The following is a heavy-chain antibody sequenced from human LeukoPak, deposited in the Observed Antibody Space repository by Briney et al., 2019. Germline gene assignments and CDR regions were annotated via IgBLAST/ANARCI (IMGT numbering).Heavy chain of an antibody. D-gene: IGHD2-2*01. Sequence: GGSLRLSCAASGFTFDDYAMHWVRQAPGKGLEWVSAISGSGGSTYYADSVKGRFTISRDNSKNTLYLQMNSLRAEDTAVYYCAKDPYCSSTSCYGAFDIWGQGTMVTVSS. CDR3: AKDPYCSSTSCYGAFDI. V-gene: IGHV3-23*01. J-gene: IGHJ3*02. CDR2: ISGSGGST. CDR1: GFTFDDYA.